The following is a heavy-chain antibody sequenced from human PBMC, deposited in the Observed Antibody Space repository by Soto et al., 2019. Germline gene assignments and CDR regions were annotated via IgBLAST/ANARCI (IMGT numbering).Heavy chain of an antibody. CDR2: ISYDGSNK. CDR3: AKDLEPQHEGSGGSDY. V-gene: IGHV3-30*18. Sequence: GGSLRLSCAASGFTFSGYGMHWVRQAPGKGLEWVAVISYDGSNKYYADSVKGRFTISRDNSKNTLYLQMNSLRAEDTAVYYCAKDLEPQHEGSGGSDYWGQGTLVTVSS. D-gene: IGHD2-15*01. J-gene: IGHJ4*02. CDR1: GFTFSGYG.